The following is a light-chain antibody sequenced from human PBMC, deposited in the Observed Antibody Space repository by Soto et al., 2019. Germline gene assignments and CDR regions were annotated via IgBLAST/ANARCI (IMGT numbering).Light chain of an antibody. Sequence: QSALTQSPSVSGALGQRVTISCTGSSSNIEAGYDVHWYRQVPGTAPKLLIYGNNIRSSGVPDRFSGSKSGTSASLAISGLQTVDEADYYCQSYDSSLRGVVFGGGTKLTVL. CDR1: SSNIEAGYD. CDR3: QSYDSSLRGVV. J-gene: IGLJ2*01. CDR2: GNN. V-gene: IGLV1-40*01.